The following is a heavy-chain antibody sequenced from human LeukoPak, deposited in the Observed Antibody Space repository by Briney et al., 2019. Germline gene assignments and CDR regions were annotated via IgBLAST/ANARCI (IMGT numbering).Heavy chain of an antibody. CDR1: GYSISSGYY. Sequence: SETLSLTCTVSGYSISSGYYWGWIRQPPGKGLEWIGSIYHSGSTYYNPSLKSRVTISVDTSKNQFSLKLSSVTAADTAVYYCARDVRWDFWSGYSVDYWGQGTLVTVSS. D-gene: IGHD3-3*01. CDR3: ARDVRWDFWSGYSVDY. CDR2: IYHSGST. V-gene: IGHV4-38-2*02. J-gene: IGHJ4*02.